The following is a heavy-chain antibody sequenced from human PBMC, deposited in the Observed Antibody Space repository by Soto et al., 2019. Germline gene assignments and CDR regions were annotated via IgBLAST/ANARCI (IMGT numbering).Heavy chain of an antibody. CDR1: GSTLNRYT. V-gene: IGHV1-69*01. Sequence: QVQLVQSGAEVKKPGSSVRVSCKASGSTLNRYTISWVRQAPGQGLEWMGGIIPVFATTDYAQKFKGRVTMTADHYTGTSYLDLFILSSEDTAIYYCSISNSYGRGDFWGQGTLVT. CDR3: SISNSYGRGDF. J-gene: IGHJ4*02. D-gene: IGHD4-17*01. CDR2: IIPVFATT.